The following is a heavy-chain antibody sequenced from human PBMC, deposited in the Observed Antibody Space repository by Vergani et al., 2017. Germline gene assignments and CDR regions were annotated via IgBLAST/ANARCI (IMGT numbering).Heavy chain of an antibody. CDR1: GGSISSYY. D-gene: IGHD3-10*01. V-gene: IGHV4-59*01. CDR2: IYYSGST. Sequence: QVQLQESGPGLVKPSETLSLTCTGSGGSISSYYWSWIRQPPGKGLEWIGYIYYSGSTNYNPSLKSRVTISVDTSKNQFSLKLSSVTAADTAVYYCARDSGGYAIDYWGQGILVTVSA. CDR3: ARDSGGYAIDY. J-gene: IGHJ4*02.